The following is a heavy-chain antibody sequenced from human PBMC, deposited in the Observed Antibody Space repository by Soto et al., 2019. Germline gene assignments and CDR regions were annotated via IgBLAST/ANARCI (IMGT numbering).Heavy chain of an antibody. V-gene: IGHV3-48*02. CDR1: GFNFSAYN. CDR3: ARDKYRLLLGNFDY. D-gene: IGHD2-2*01. J-gene: IGHJ4*02. Sequence: GGSLRLSCATSGFNFSAYNMNWVRQAPGKGLEWVSYISSSSTTIYYADSVKGRFTISRDDAKNSLYLQMNSLRDEDTAVYYWARDKYRLLLGNFDYWGQGTLVTVSS. CDR2: ISSSSTTI.